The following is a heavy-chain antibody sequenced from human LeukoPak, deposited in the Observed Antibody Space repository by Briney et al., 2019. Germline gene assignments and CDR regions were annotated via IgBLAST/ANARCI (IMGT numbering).Heavy chain of an antibody. D-gene: IGHD3-10*01. CDR3: AKHPSGGNFEY. CDR2: ISGSGGT. J-gene: IGHJ4*02. V-gene: IGHV3-23*01. Sequence: GGSLRLSCAASGFTFNNYAMSWVCQAPGKGLEWVSAISGSGGTYYADSVKGRFIISRDNSKNTLYLQMNSLRAEDTAIYYCAKHPSGGNFEYGGQGTLVTVSS. CDR1: GFTFNNYA.